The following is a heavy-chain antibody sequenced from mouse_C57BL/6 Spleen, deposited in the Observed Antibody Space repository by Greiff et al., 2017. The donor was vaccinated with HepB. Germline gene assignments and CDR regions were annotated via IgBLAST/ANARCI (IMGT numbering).Heavy chain of an antibody. D-gene: IGHD2-14*01. Sequence: VQLQQPGAELVKPGASVKLSCKASGYTFTRYWMQWVKQRPGQGLEWIGEIDPSDSYTNYNQKFKGKATLTVDTSSSTAYMQLSSLTSEDSAVYYCARDYRYWGQGTTLTVSS. J-gene: IGHJ2*01. CDR1: GYTFTRYW. CDR3: ARDYRY. V-gene: IGHV1-50*01. CDR2: IDPSDSYT.